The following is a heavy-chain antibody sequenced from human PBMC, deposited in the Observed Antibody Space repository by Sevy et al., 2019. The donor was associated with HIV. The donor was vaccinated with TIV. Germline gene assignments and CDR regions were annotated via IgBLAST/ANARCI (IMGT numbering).Heavy chain of an antibody. CDR1: GFTFSDSW. J-gene: IGHJ4*02. D-gene: IGHD5-18*01. CDR3: GRDGEYSAVDY. Sequence: GGSLRLSCVASGFTFSDSWMIWVRQAPGKGLERIAFINEDGSRLGYVDSVRGRFTISRENIKNSLYLQMNNLRAEDTAIYFCGRDGEYSAVDYWGQGTLVIVSS. CDR2: INEDGSRL. V-gene: IGHV3-7*01.